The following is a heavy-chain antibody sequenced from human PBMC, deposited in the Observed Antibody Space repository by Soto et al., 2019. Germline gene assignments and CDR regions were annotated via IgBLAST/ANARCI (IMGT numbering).Heavy chain of an antibody. J-gene: IGHJ4*02. Sequence: GESLKISCKGSGYSFTSYWIGWVRQMPGKGLEWMGIIYPGDSDTRYSPSFQGQVTISADKSISTAYLQWSSLKASDTALYYCARLPLYYDSSGYCDYWGQGTLATVSP. V-gene: IGHV5-51*01. CDR1: GYSFTSYW. CDR2: IYPGDSDT. CDR3: ARLPLYYDSSGYCDY. D-gene: IGHD3-22*01.